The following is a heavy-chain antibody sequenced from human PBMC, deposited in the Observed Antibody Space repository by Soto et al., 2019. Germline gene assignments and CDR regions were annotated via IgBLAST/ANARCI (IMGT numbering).Heavy chain of an antibody. CDR1: GYSFTSYW. CDR3: ARGYNWNYEGKWPWFDP. D-gene: IGHD1-7*01. J-gene: IGHJ5*02. CDR2: IYPGDSDT. V-gene: IGHV5-51*01. Sequence: GASLKISCKGSGYSFTSYWIGWVRQMPGKGLEWMGIIYPGDSDTRYSPSFQGQVTISADKSISTAYLQWSSLKASDTAMYYCARGYNWNYEGKWPWFDPWGQGTLVTVSS.